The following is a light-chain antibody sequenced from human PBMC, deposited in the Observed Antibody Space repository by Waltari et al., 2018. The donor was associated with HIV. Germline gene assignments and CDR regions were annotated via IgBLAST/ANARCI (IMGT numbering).Light chain of an antibody. Sequence: QSVLTQPPSASGTPGQRVTISCSGRNSNIGSNTVNWYQQPPGTAPNLPIYNNNHRPSGVSDRFSGSKSGTSASLAISGLQSEDEADYYWAAWDDSLNAHVLFGGGTKLTVL. J-gene: IGLJ2*01. CDR2: NNN. CDR1: NSNIGSNT. V-gene: IGLV1-44*01. CDR3: AAWDDSLNAHVL.